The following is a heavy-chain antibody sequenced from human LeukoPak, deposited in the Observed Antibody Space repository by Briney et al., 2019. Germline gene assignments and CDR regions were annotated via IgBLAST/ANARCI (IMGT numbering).Heavy chain of an antibody. CDR2: IIPIFGTA. CDR3: ARDGGGGSYFSSRAFDI. D-gene: IGHD1-26*01. V-gene: IGHV1-69*13. Sequence: SVKVSCKASGGTFSSYAISWVRQAPGQGLEWMGGIIPIFGTANYAQKFQGRVTITADESTSTAYMELSSLRSEDTAVYYCARDGGGGSYFSSRAFDIWGQGTMVTVSS. CDR1: GGTFSSYA. J-gene: IGHJ3*02.